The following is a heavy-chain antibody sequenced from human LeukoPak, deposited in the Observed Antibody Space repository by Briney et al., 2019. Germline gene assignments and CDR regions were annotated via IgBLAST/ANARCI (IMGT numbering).Heavy chain of an antibody. CDR1: GFTFSSYA. CDR2: ISYDGSNK. V-gene: IGHV3-30*18. D-gene: IGHD6-19*01. CDR3: AKTDSSGWPYNWFDP. Sequence: GGSLRLSCAASGFTFSSYAMTWVRQAPGKGLEWVAVISYDGSNKYYADSVKGRFTISSDNSKNTLYLQMNSLRAEDTAVYYCAKTDSSGWPYNWFDPWGQGTLVTVSS. J-gene: IGHJ5*02.